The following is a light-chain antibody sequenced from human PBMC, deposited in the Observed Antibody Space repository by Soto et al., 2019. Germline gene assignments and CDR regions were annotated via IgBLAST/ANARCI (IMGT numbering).Light chain of an antibody. CDR2: DAS. CDR3: QQYNSYWT. CDR1: QGISSY. J-gene: IGKJ1*01. V-gene: IGKV1-9*01. Sequence: DIQLTQSPSFLSASLGDRVTITCRASQGISSYLAWYQQKPGKAPKLLIYDASSLESGVPSRFSGSGSGTEFTLTISSLQPDDFATYYCQQYNSYWTFGQGTKVDIK.